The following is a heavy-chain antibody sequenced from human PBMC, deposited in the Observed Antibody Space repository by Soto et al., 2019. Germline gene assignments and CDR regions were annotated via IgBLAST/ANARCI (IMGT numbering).Heavy chain of an antibody. CDR3: ARSRILARPSDWFDP. V-gene: IGHV4-30-4*01. D-gene: IGHD6-6*01. J-gene: IGHJ5*02. Sequence: QVRLQESGPGLVKPSQTLSLTCTVSGGSIGRSDYYWSWIRQPPGKGLEWIGYIYYSVSTYYNPSLKSRLTISVDTSKNQFSLKLTSVTAADTAVYYCARSRILARPSDWFDPWGQGTLVTVSS. CDR2: IYYSVST. CDR1: GGSIGRSDYY.